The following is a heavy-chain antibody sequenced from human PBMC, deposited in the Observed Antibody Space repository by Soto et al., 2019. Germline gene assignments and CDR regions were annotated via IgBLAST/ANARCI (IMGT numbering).Heavy chain of an antibody. CDR3: ARWAYGGDSVDY. V-gene: IGHV4-39*01. D-gene: IGHD4-17*01. Sequence: PSETLSLTCTVSGGSIRTSRYYWGWIRQPPGKGLEWIGNIYYSGSTYYNPSLKSRVTISVDTSKNQFSLKLTSATAADTAIYYSARWAYGGDSVDYWGQGTLVTVSS. CDR1: GGSIRTSRYY. CDR2: IYYSGST. J-gene: IGHJ4*02.